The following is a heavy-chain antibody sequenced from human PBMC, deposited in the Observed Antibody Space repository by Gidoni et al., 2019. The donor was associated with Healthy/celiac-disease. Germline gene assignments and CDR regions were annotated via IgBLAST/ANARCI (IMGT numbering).Heavy chain of an antibody. Sequence: QVQLQQWGAGLLKPSETLSLTCAVYGGSFSGYYWSWIRQPPGKGLEWIGETNHSGSTNYNPSLKSRVTISVDTSKNQFSLKLSSVTAADTAVYYCARGGSSSWFRRGQPFDYWGQGTLVTVSS. CDR1: GGSFSGYY. V-gene: IGHV4-34*01. J-gene: IGHJ4*02. D-gene: IGHD6-13*01. CDR2: TNHSGST. CDR3: ARGGSSSWFRRGQPFDY.